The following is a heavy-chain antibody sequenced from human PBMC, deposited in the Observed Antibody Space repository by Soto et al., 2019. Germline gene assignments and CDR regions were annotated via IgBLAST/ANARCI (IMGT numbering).Heavy chain of an antibody. CDR1: GGSISSGDYY. CDR2: IYYSGST. CDR3: ARGHPDPYYYDSSGYSN. Sequence: SETLSLTCTVSGGSISSGDYYWLWIRQPPGKGLEWIGYIYYSGSTYYNPSLKSRVTISIDTSKNQFSLKLNSVTAADTAVYYCARGHPDPYYYDSSGYSNWGQGTLVTVSS. D-gene: IGHD3-22*01. V-gene: IGHV4-30-4*01. J-gene: IGHJ4*02.